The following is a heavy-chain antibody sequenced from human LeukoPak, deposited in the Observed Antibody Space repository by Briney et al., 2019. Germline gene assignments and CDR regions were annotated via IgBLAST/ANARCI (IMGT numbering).Heavy chain of an antibody. D-gene: IGHD3-10*01. J-gene: IGHJ4*02. CDR3: ARAVTMVRGVMEAGY. Sequence: ASVKVSCKVSGYTLTELSMHWVRQAPGKGLEWMGGFDPEDGETIYAQKFQGRVTMTEDTSTDTAYMELSSLRSEDTAVYYCARAVTMVRGVMEAGYWGQGTLVTVSS. CDR1: GYTLTELS. V-gene: IGHV1-24*01. CDR2: FDPEDGET.